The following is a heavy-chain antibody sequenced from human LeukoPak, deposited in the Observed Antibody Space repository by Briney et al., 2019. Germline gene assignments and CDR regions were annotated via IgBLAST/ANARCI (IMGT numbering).Heavy chain of an antibody. CDR1: GFTFSSYG. D-gene: IGHD2-2*02. CDR2: IRYDGSNK. V-gene: IGHV3-30*02. J-gene: IGHJ4*02. Sequence: QPGGSLRLSCAASGFTFSSYGMHWVRRAPGKGLEWVAFIRYDGSNKYYADSVKGRFTISRDNSKNTLYLQMNSLRAEDTAVYYCAKVRYCSSTSCYMGSYWGQGTLVTVSS. CDR3: AKVRYCSSTSCYMGSY.